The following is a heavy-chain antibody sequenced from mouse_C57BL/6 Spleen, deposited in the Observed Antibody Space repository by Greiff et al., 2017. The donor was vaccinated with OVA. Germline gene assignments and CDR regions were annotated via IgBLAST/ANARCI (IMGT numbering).Heavy chain of an antibody. J-gene: IGHJ3*01. V-gene: IGHV1-50*01. CDR3: ARGDYEGFAY. Sequence: QVQLQQPGAELVKPGASVKLSCKASGYTFTSYWMQWVKQRLGQGLEWIGEIDPSDSYTNYNQKFKGKATLTVDTSSSTAYMQLSSLTSEDSAVYYCARGDYEGFAYWGQGTLVTVSA. CDR1: GYTFTSYW. D-gene: IGHD2-4*01. CDR2: IDPSDSYT.